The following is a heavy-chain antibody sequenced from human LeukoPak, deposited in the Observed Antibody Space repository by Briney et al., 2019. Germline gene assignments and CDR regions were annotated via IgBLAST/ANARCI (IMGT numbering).Heavy chain of an antibody. CDR2: ISSSSSYK. CDR3: ATEGYSSGPPISNWFDP. Sequence: PGGSLRLSCAASGFTFRSYSMNWVRQAPGKGLEWVSSISSSSSYKYYADSVKGRFTISRDNAKNSLYLQMNSLRAEDTAVCYCATEGYSSGPPISNWFDPWGQGTLVTVSS. J-gene: IGHJ5*02. CDR1: GFTFRSYS. V-gene: IGHV3-21*01. D-gene: IGHD6-19*01.